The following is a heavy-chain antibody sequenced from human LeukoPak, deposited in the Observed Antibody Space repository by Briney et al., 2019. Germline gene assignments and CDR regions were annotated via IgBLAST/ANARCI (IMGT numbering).Heavy chain of an antibody. CDR2: ISSSGSTI. V-gene: IGHV3-11*01. CDR3: ARADYYDSSGYPDY. CDR1: GFTFSDYY. D-gene: IGHD3-22*01. J-gene: IGHJ4*02. Sequence: GGSLSLSCAASGFTFSDYYMSWIRRAPGKGLEWLSYISSSGSTIYSADSVKGRFTISRDNAKSSLYLQMNSLRAEDTAVYYCARADYYDSSGYPDYWGQGTLVTVSS.